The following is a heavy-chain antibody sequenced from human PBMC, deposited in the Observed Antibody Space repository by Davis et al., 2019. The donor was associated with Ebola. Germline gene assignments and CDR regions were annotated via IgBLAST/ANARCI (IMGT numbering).Heavy chain of an antibody. CDR2: INPNSGAT. V-gene: IGHV1-2*04. D-gene: IGHD3-3*01. J-gene: IGHJ4*02. Sequence: AASVKVSCKASGYIFTGYYIHWVRQAPGQGLEWMGCINPNSGATNYAQKFRGWVTMTRDTSINTAYMEVTSLKSDGTAVYYCARGSDIWSVPEYWGQGTLVTVSS. CDR1: GYIFTGYY. CDR3: ARGSDIWSVPEY.